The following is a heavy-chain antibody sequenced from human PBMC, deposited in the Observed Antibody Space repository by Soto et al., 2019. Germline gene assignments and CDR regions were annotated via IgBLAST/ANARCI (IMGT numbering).Heavy chain of an antibody. J-gene: IGHJ4*02. CDR2: ISQSGHT. D-gene: IGHD6-6*01. CDR3: ARAPKVSGSSQTRPDF. V-gene: IGHV4-34*01. CDR1: SGSFSGYY. Sequence: PETLSLNCSIYSGSFSGYYWSWIRQPPGKGLEWIGEISQSGHTNYSPSLQSRVSISIDTSKKQFSLNLASVSAADTAVYYCARAPKVSGSSQTRPDFWGQGTLVTVSS.